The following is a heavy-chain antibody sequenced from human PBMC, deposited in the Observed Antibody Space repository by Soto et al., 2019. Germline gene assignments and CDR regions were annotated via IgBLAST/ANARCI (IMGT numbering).Heavy chain of an antibody. Sequence: GALRLFDAASGFTFSSYAMSLVRQATRQGLEWVAGISGSGDSTYYADSVKGRFTISRDNSKNTLYLQMNSLRAEDTAVYYCAKGVPGIAVAGTGYFQHWGQGTLVTVSS. CDR3: AKGVPGIAVAGTGYFQH. CDR2: ISGSGDST. V-gene: IGHV3-23*01. CDR1: GFTFSSYA. J-gene: IGHJ1*01. D-gene: IGHD6-19*01.